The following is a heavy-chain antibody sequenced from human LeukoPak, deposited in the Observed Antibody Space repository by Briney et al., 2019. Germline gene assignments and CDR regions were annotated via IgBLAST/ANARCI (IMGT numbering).Heavy chain of an antibody. CDR2: INPNSGGT. CDR3: ATQRGSSSWSSPFDY. J-gene: IGHJ4*02. V-gene: IGHV1-2*02. CDR1: GYTFTGYY. D-gene: IGHD6-13*01. Sequence: ASVKVSCKASGYTFTGYYMHWVRQAPGQGLEWMGWINPNSGGTNYAQKFQGRVTMTRDTSISTAYMELSRLRSDDTAVYYCATQRGSSSWSSPFDYWGQGTLVTVSS.